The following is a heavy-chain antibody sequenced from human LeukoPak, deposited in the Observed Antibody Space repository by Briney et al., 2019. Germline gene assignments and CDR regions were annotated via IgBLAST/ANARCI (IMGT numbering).Heavy chain of an antibody. Sequence: GGSLRLSCAASGFTFSSYGMHWVRQAPGKGLEWVAVISYDGSNKYYADSVKGRFTISRDNSKNTLYLQMNSLRAEDTAVYYCAKDRDYYGSGTGMDVWGQGTTVTVSS. V-gene: IGHV3-30*18. J-gene: IGHJ6*02. D-gene: IGHD3-10*01. CDR2: ISYDGSNK. CDR3: AKDRDYYGSGTGMDV. CDR1: GFTFSSYG.